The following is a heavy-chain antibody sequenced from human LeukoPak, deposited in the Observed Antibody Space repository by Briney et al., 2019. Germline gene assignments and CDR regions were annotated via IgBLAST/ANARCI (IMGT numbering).Heavy chain of an antibody. Sequence: ASVTVSCKASGGTFSSYAISWVRQAPGQGLEWMGGIIPICGTANYAQKFQGRVTITADKSTSTAYMELSSLRSEDTAVYYCARVAQGGSYFDYWGQGTLVTVSS. CDR1: GGTFSSYA. D-gene: IGHD3-16*01. CDR3: ARVAQGGSYFDY. J-gene: IGHJ4*02. V-gene: IGHV1-69*06. CDR2: IIPICGTA.